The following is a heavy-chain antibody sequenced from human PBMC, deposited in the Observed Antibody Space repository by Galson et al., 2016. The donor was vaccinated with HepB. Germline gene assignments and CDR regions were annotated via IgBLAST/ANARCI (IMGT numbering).Heavy chain of an antibody. CDR3: ASVENFDH. CDR2: ISYDGSNR. Sequence: SLRLSCAASGFTFSTYAMHWVRQAPGKGLEWVAVISYDGSNRYYADSVKGRFTISRDNSENTLHLQMNSLRPEDTAVYYCASVENFDHWGQGTLVTVSS. D-gene: IGHD5-24*01. CDR1: GFTFSTYA. V-gene: IGHV3-30-3*01. J-gene: IGHJ4*02.